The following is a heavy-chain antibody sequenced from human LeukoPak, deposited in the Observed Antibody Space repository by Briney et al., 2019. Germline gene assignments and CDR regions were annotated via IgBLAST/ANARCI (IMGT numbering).Heavy chain of an antibody. Sequence: PSETLSLTCTVSGGPIRNSYWSWVRHSAGTGMQWIGRIHGTLGSTNHNPSLKSRVVMSLDTSSNQFSLRLSAMSAADTATYYCARIFDRDIWGQGTVVTVSP. CDR2: IHGTLGST. CDR1: GGPIRNSY. CDR3: ARIFDRDI. J-gene: IGHJ3*02. D-gene: IGHD3-3*01. V-gene: IGHV4-4*07.